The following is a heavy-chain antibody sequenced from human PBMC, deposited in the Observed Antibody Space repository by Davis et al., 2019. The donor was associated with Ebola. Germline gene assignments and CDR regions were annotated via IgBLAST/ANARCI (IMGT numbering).Heavy chain of an antibody. CDR3: ARAGILGYCGGDCYHDDAFDI. V-gene: IGHV3-7*03. CDR2: IKQDGSEK. D-gene: IGHD2-21*02. CDR1: GFTFSSYW. Sequence: GESLKISCAASGFTFSSYWMSWVRQAPGKGLEWVANIKQDGSEKYYVDSVKGRFTISRDNAKNSLYLQMNSLRAEDTAVYYCARAGILGYCGGDCYHDDAFDIWGQGTMVTVSS. J-gene: IGHJ3*02.